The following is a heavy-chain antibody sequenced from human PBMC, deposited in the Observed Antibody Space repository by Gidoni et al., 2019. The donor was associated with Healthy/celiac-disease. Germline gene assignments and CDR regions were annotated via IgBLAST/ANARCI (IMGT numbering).Heavy chain of an antibody. V-gene: IGHV1-69*01. CDR2: IIPIFGTA. CDR1: GGTFSSYA. D-gene: IGHD5-18*01. CDR3: AILRRGYSSIGGYYFDY. Sequence: QVQLVQSGAEVKKPGSSVKVSCKASGGTFSSYAISWVRQAPGQGLEWMGGIIPIFGTANYAQKFQGRVTITADESTSTAYMELSSLRSEDRAVYYCAILRRGYSSIGGYYFDYWGQGTLVTVSS. J-gene: IGHJ4*02.